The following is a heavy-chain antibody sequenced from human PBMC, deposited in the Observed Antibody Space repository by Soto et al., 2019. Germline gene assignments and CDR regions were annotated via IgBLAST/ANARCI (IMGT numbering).Heavy chain of an antibody. V-gene: IGHV3-74*01. J-gene: IGHJ6*02. D-gene: IGHD3-3*01. CDR3: ARVWGDYDFWSGYYWRYGMDV. CDR1: GFTFSSYW. Sequence: GGSLRLSCAASGFTFSSYWMHWVRQAPGKGLVWVSRINSGGSSTSYADSVKGRFTISRDNAKNTLYLQMNSLRAEDTAVYYCARVWGDYDFWSGYYWRYGMDVWGQGTTVTVSS. CDR2: INSGGSST.